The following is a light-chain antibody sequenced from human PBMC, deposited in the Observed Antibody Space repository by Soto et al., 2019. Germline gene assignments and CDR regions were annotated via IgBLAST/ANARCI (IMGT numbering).Light chain of an antibody. Sequence: SVLTQPPSVSGAPGQRVTISCTGSGSNFGTGYDVHWYQQLPGTAPKLLIYANTNRPSGVPDRFSGSKSGTSASLAITGLQAEDEADYYCQSYDASLSCVVFGGGTKLTVL. CDR2: ANT. CDR3: QSYDASLSCVV. CDR1: GSNFGTGYD. J-gene: IGLJ2*01. V-gene: IGLV1-40*01.